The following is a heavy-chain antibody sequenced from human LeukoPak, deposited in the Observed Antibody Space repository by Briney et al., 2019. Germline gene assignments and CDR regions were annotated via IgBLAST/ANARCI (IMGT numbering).Heavy chain of an antibody. J-gene: IGHJ3*02. CDR1: GDSFRSYY. D-gene: IGHD3-9*01. CDR2: ITYIGSN. Sequence: PWETLSLTCSVSGDSFRSYYWSWIRQPPGKGLEWVASITYIGSNHSNPSLRSRVPISVATSQNQFSRRLSSVTAADPAIYYCARHLTVTGYGNDAFDIWGQGTMVTVSS. CDR3: ARHLTVTGYGNDAFDI. V-gene: IGHV4-59*08.